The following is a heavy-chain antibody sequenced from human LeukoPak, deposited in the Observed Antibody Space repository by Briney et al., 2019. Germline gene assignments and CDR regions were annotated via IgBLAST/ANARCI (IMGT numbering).Heavy chain of an antibody. CDR3: ARELPAPGAVAGRFMFGY. D-gene: IGHD6-19*01. J-gene: IGHJ4*02. CDR1: GGSISSSSYY. V-gene: IGHV4-39*02. Sequence: PSETLSLTCTVSGGSISSSSYYWGWIRQPPGKGLEWIGSIYYSGSTYYNPSLKSRVTISVDTSKNQFSLKLSSVTAADTAVYYCARELPAPGAVAGRFMFGYWGQGTLVTVSS. CDR2: IYYSGST.